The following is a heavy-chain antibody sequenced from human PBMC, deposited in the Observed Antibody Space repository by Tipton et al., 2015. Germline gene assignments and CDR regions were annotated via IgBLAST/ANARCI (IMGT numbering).Heavy chain of an antibody. J-gene: IGHJ4*02. D-gene: IGHD3-10*01. V-gene: IGHV3-23*01. Sequence: SLRLSCATSGFIFSTYAMTWVRQAPGKGLEWVSIISGGGGSTYYADSVKGRFTISRDNSKNTLSLQMNSLRVEDTAIYYCARETMIRGGPFDYWGQGTVVTASS. CDR2: ISGGGGST. CDR3: ARETMIRGGPFDY. CDR1: GFIFSTYA.